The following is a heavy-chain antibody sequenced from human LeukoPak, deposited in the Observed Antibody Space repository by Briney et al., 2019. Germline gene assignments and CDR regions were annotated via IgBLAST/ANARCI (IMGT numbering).Heavy chain of an antibody. Sequence: ASVKVSFKASGYTFTGYYMHWVRQAPGQGLEWMGWINPNSGGTNYAQKFQGRVTMTRDTSISTAYMELSRLRSDDTAVYYCARQSSGWFYYYGMDVWGQGTTVTVSS. J-gene: IGHJ6*02. V-gene: IGHV1-2*02. CDR3: ARQSSGWFYYYGMDV. CDR1: GYTFTGYY. D-gene: IGHD6-19*01. CDR2: INPNSGGT.